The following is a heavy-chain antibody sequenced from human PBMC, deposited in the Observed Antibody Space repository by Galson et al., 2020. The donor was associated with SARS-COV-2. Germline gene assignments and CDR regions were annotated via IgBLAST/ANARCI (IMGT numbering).Heavy chain of an antibody. J-gene: IGHJ4*02. Sequence: GESLKISCAASGLTFSSSAMHWVRQAPGKGLEWVALISYDGSNKYYADSVKGRFTISRDNSKNTLYLQMNSLRAEDTAVYYCARDRSWRDGDNPDYWGQGTLVTVSS. CDR3: ARDRSWRDGDNPDY. D-gene: IGHD1-1*01. V-gene: IGHV3-30*01. CDR1: GLTFSSSA. CDR2: ISYDGSNK.